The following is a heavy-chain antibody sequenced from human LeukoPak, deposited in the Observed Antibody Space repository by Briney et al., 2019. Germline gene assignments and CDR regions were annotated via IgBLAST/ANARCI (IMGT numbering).Heavy chain of an antibody. CDR3: VVVAATQVY. J-gene: IGHJ4*02. D-gene: IGHD2-15*01. Sequence: GGSLRLSCAASGFTFSSYEMNWVRLAPGKGMEWVSSISSGGSTIYYADSVKGRFTISRDNAKNSLYLQMNSLRAEDTAVYYDVVVAATQVYWGQGTLVTVSS. CDR1: GFTFSSYE. CDR2: ISSGGSTI. V-gene: IGHV3-48*03.